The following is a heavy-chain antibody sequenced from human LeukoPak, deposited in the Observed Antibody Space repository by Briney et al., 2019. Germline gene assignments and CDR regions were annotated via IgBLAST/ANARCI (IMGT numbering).Heavy chain of an antibody. CDR2: INPNSGGT. J-gene: IGHJ3*02. D-gene: IGHD3-3*01. CDR3: AREEDYDFWSGPHDAFDI. Sequence: ASVKVSCKAPGYTFTGYYMHWVRQAPGQGLEWMGWINPNSGGTNYAQKFQGRVTMTRDTSISTAYMELSRLRSDDTAVYYCAREEDYDFWSGPHDAFDIWGQGTMVTVSS. V-gene: IGHV1-2*02. CDR1: GYTFTGYY.